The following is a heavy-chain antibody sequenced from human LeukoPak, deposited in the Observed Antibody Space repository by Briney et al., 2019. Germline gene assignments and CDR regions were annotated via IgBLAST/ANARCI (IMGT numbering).Heavy chain of an antibody. J-gene: IGHJ6*02. CDR2: IYYSGST. V-gene: IGHV4-59*08. CDR1: GGSISSYY. Sequence: ETLSLTCTVSGGSISSYYWSWIRQPPGKGLEWIGYIYYSGSTNYNPSLKSRVTISVDTSKNQFSLKLSSVTAADTAVYYCARGPCSGGSCYTLHGMDVWGQGTTVTVSS. D-gene: IGHD2-15*01. CDR3: ARGPCSGGSCYTLHGMDV.